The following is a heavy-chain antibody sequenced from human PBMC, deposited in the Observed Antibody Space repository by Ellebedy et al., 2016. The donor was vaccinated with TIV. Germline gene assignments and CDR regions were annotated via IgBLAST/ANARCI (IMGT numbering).Heavy chain of an antibody. CDR1: GYSFTSYW. CDR3: ARPNTLASVTQASAFDI. V-gene: IGHV5-51*01. J-gene: IGHJ3*02. D-gene: IGHD3-3*02. Sequence: GESLKISXKGSGYSFTSYWIGWVRQMPGKDLEWMGIIYPGDSDTRYSPSFEGQVTISVDKSINTAYLQWSSLKASDTAKYYCARPNTLASVTQASAFDIWGQGTMVTVSS. CDR2: IYPGDSDT.